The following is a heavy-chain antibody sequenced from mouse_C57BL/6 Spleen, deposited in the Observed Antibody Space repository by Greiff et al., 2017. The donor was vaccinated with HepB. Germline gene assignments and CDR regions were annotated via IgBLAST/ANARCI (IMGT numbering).Heavy chain of an antibody. J-gene: IGHJ4*01. CDR1: GFTFSDYG. Sequence: EVKLMESGGGLVKPGGSLKLSCAASGFTFSDYGMHWVRQAPEKGLEWVAYISSGSSTIYYADTVKGRFTISRDNAKNTLCLQMTSLRSEDTAMYYCARDSLRSFMDYWGQGTSVTVSS. CDR2: ISSGSSTI. D-gene: IGHD1-1*01. V-gene: IGHV5-17*01. CDR3: ARDSLRSFMDY.